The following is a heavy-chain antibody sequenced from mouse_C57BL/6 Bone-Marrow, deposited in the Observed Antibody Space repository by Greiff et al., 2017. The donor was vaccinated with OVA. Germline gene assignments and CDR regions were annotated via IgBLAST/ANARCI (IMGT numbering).Heavy chain of an antibody. Sequence: VQLQQSGPELVKPGASVKISCKASGYAFSSSWLNWVKQRPGKGLEWIGRIYPGDGDTNYNGKFKGKATLTADKSSSTAYMQLSSLTSWNSAVYFCAGDSNYVGAYWGQGTLVTVSA. CDR2: IYPGDGDT. CDR3: AGDSNYVGAY. CDR1: GYAFSSSW. D-gene: IGHD2-5*01. V-gene: IGHV1-82*01. J-gene: IGHJ3*01.